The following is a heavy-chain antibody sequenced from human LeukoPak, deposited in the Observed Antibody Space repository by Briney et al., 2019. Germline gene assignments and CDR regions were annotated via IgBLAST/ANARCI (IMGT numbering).Heavy chain of an antibody. Sequence: PSETLSLTCTVSGGSISSSNSCWGWIRQPPGKGLEYIGSIYHSGSTSYNPSLKSRVTISVDSSKNQFSLKLSSVTAADTAVYYCGSGDYYDSRYAFDIWGQGTMVTVSS. J-gene: IGHJ3*02. D-gene: IGHD3-22*01. CDR3: GSGDYYDSRYAFDI. CDR2: IYHSGST. CDR1: GGSISSSNSC. V-gene: IGHV4-39*07.